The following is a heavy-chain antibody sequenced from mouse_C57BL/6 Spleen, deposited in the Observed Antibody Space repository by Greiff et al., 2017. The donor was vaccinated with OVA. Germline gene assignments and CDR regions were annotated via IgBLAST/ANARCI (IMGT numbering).Heavy chain of an antibody. D-gene: IGHD3-3*01. CDR1: GFTFSDYY. V-gene: IGHV5-16*01. CDR3: AREGLGYYFDY. CDR2: INYDGSST. Sequence: DVKLVESEGGLVQPGSSMKLSCTASGFTFSDYYMAWVRQVPEKGLEWVANINYDGSSTYYLDSLKSRFIISRDNAKNILYLQMSSLKSEDTATYYCAREGLGYYFDYWGQGTTLTVSS. J-gene: IGHJ2*01.